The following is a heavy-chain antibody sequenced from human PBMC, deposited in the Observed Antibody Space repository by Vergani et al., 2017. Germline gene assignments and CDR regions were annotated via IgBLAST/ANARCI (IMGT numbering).Heavy chain of an antibody. CDR3: ASSTFWAFDS. V-gene: IGHV4-59*01. J-gene: IGHJ3*02. Sequence: QVQLQESGPGLVKPSETLSLTCTVSGGSISSYYWSWIRQPPGKGLEWIGYIYYSGSTNYNPSLKSRVTISVDTSKNQFSLKLSSVTAADTAVYYCASSTFWAFDSWGQGTMVTVSS. CDR2: IYYSGST. CDR1: GGSISSYY.